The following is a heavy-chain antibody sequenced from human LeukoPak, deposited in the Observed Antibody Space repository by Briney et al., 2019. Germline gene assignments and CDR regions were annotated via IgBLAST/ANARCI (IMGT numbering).Heavy chain of an antibody. CDR3: ARLGDTTVFAYFEH. V-gene: IGHV3-74*01. J-gene: IGHJ1*01. CDR1: GITLSGYW. CDR2: INSDGSST. Sequence: GGCLRLSSAASGITLSGYWMHCGRQAPGKELEWFSRINSDGSSTSYADSVKGRFTISRDNAKNSLYLQMNSLRAEDTDVYYCARLGDTTVFAYFEHWGQGTLVTVSS. D-gene: IGHD2/OR15-2a*01.